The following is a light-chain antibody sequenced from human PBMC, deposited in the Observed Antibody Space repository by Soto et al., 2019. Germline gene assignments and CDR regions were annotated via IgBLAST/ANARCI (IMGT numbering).Light chain of an antibody. CDR3: SSYTTSNTRQIV. Sequence: QSALTQPASVSGSPGQSITISCTGTSSDVGGYNYVSWCQHHPGKAPKLIIYDVSNRPSGVSIRFSGSKSDNTASLTISGLQPEDEADYHCSSYTTSNTRQIVFGTGTKSPS. J-gene: IGLJ1*01. CDR2: DVS. CDR1: SSDVGGYNY. V-gene: IGLV2-14*03.